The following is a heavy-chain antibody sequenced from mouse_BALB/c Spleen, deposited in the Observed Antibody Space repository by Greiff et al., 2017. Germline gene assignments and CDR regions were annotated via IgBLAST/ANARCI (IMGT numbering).Heavy chain of an antibody. D-gene: IGHD2-3*01. CDR1: GFNIKDTY. CDR3: ARGWLLPLAMDY. CDR2: IDPANGNT. V-gene: IGHV14-3*02. J-gene: IGHJ4*01. Sequence: EVQLQQSGAELVKPGASVKLSCTASGFNIKDTYMHWVKQRPEQGLEWIGRIDPANGNTKYDPKFQGKATITADTSSNTAYLQLSSLTSEDTAVYYCARGWLLPLAMDYWGQGTSVTVSS.